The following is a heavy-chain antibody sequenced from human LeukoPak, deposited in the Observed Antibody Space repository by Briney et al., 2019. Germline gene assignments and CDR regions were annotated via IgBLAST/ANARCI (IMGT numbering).Heavy chain of an antibody. CDR2: INPNSGGT. CDR1: GGTFSSYA. CDR3: ASGIFGVIPDY. D-gene: IGHD3-3*01. J-gene: IGHJ4*02. Sequence: ASVKVSCKASGGTFSSYAISWVRQAPGQGLEWMGWINPNSGGTNYAQKFQGRVTMTRDTSISTAYMELSRLRSDDTAVYYCASGIFGVIPDYWGQGTLVTVSS. V-gene: IGHV1-2*02.